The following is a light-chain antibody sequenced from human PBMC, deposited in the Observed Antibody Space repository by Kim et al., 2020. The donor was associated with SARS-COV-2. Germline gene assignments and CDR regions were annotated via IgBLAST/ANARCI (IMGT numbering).Light chain of an antibody. CDR1: SLRKYY. J-gene: IGLJ2*01. CDR2: GKN. V-gene: IGLV3-19*01. Sequence: SSELTQDPAVSVALGQTVRITCQGDSLRKYYTTWYQQKPGQAPVLVIYGKNTRPSGIPDRFSGSSSGNTASLTITGAQAEDEADYYCNSRDSSDNPVVFGGGTKLTVL. CDR3: NSRDSSDNPVV.